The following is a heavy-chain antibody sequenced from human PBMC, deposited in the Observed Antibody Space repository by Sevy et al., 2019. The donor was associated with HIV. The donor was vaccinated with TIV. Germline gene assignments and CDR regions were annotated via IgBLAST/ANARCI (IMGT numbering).Heavy chain of an antibody. V-gene: IGHV3-30*18. D-gene: IGHD6-13*01. CDR3: ANSRGRYEGSSWLYYYYLMDV. CDR2: ISNDGSDK. CDR1: GFTFSRDG. J-gene: IGHJ6*02. Sequence: GGSLRLSCAAAGFTFSRDGMHWARQAPGKGLEWVAVISNDGSDKEYADSGKGRFTVSRDNSKDTVYLQMNSLRPEDTAVYYCANSRGRYEGSSWLYYYYLMDVWGQGTTVTVSS.